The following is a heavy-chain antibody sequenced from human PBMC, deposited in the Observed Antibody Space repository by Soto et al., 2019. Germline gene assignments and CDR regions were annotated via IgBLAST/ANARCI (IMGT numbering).Heavy chain of an antibody. CDR3: AKAVEKAFDI. D-gene: IGHD2-2*01. CDR2: ISDDGSYK. Sequence: GESLKISCAASGFTFSSYGMHWVRQAPGNGLEWVAVISDDGSYKDYSDSAKGRFTVSRDNSKSTLYLQMNSLRTEDTAVYYCAKAVEKAFDIWGQGVMVTVSS. V-gene: IGHV3-30*18. CDR1: GFTFSSYG. J-gene: IGHJ3*02.